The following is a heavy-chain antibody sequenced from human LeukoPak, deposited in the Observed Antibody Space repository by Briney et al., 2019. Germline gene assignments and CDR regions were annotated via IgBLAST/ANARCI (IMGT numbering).Heavy chain of an antibody. V-gene: IGHV1-69*13. CDR3: ARVGGRYDSSGSYFDY. CDR1: GYTFTSYG. J-gene: IGHJ4*02. CDR2: IIPIFGTA. Sequence: GASVKVSCKASGYTFTSYGISWVRQAPGQGLEWMGGIIPIFGTANYAQKFQGRVTITADESTSTAYMEPSSLRSEDTAVYYCARVGGRYDSSGSYFDYWGQGTLVTVSS. D-gene: IGHD3-22*01.